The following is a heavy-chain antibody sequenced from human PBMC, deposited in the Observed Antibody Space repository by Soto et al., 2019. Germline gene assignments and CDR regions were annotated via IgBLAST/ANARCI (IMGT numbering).Heavy chain of an antibody. CDR2: ISASGGST. D-gene: IGHD2-21*02. CDR3: AKEYGDLMSDYYDS. J-gene: IGHJ4*02. V-gene: IGHV3-23*01. Sequence: EVQLLESGGGWVQPGGSLRLSCAGSGYTFSNYAMTWVRHAPGEGLEWVSCISASGGSTYYTDSVRGRFAVSRDNSKNTLYLQMDSLRPDYAAVYFCAKEYGDLMSDYYDSWGQGTLVTVSS. CDR1: GYTFSNYA.